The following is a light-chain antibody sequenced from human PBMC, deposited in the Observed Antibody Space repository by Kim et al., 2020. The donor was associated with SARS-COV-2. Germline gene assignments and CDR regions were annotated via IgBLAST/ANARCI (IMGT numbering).Light chain of an antibody. CDR1: QVITGG. V-gene: IGKV1-13*02. CDR3: QRVA. CDR2: EVS. J-gene: IGKJ4*02. Sequence: PSSRSASLGDRVTITCRASQVITGGLAWYQQKPGKTLKLLIYEVSTLQSGVPSRFSGSGSGTDFTLTINRLQPEDFATYYCQRVAFGGGTRVDIK.